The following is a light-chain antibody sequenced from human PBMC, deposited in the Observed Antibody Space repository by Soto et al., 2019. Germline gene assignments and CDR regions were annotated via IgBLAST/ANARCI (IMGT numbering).Light chain of an antibody. CDR2: GVS. V-gene: IGKV3-20*01. CDR3: QQYDSSPRT. J-gene: IGKJ1*01. Sequence: EIMLTQSPGTLSLSPGERATLSCRSSQRLTSNSLAWYQQKPGQAPRLLISGVSNRATGIPDRFSGSGSGTDFTLTISRLEPEDVAVYYCQQYDSSPRTFGQGTKVDIK. CDR1: QRLTSNS.